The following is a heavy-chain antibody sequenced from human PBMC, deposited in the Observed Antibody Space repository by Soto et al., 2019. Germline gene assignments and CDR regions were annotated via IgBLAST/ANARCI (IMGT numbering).Heavy chain of an antibody. Sequence: QVQLVESGGGVVQPGRSLRLSCAASGFTFSSYAMHWVRQAPGKGLEWVAVISYDGSNKYYADSVKGRFTISRDNSKNTLYLQMNSLRAEDTAVYYCARPGRWAVATNWFDPWGQGTLVTVSS. CDR1: GFTFSSYA. V-gene: IGHV3-30-3*01. CDR3: ARPGRWAVATNWFDP. D-gene: IGHD6-19*01. CDR2: ISYDGSNK. J-gene: IGHJ5*02.